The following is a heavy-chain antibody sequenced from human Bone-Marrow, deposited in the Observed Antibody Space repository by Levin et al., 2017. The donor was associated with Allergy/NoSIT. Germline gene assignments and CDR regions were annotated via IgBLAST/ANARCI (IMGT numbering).Heavy chain of an antibody. CDR3: TTDCHDYVWGIYHSGFDY. V-gene: IGHV3-15*01. J-gene: IGHJ4*02. CDR2: IKSKTDGGTT. CDR1: GFTFSNAW. D-gene: IGHD3-16*02. Sequence: GGSLRLSCAASGFTFSNAWMSWVRQAPGKGLEWVGRIKSKTDGGTTDYAAPVKGRFTISRDDSKNTLDLQMNSLKTEDTAVYYSTTDCHDYVWGIYHSGFDYWGQGTLVTVSS.